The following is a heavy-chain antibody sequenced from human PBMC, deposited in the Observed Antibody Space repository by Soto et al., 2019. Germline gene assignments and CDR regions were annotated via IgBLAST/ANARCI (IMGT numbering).Heavy chain of an antibody. CDR3: ARDVLGDNLYY. CDR2: ISYDGSNK. V-gene: IGHV3-30-3*01. Sequence: QVQLVESGGGVVQPGRSLRLSCAASGFTFSSYAMHWVRQAPGKGLEWVAVISYDGSNKYYADSVKGRFTISRDNSKNTLYLQMNSLRAEDTAVYYCARDVLGDNLYYWGQGTLVTVSS. D-gene: IGHD4-17*01. CDR1: GFTFSSYA. J-gene: IGHJ4*02.